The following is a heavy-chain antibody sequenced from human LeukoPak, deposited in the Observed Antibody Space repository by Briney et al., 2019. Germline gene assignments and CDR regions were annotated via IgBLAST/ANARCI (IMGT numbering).Heavy chain of an antibody. Sequence: GASVKVSCKVSGYTLTELSMHWVRQAPGKGLEWMGGFDPEDGETIYAQKFQGRVTMTEDTSTDTAYMELSSLRSEDTAVYYCATGQGGSYLSGFYDAFDIWGQGTMVTVSS. J-gene: IGHJ3*02. D-gene: IGHD1-26*01. CDR3: ATGQGGSYLSGFYDAFDI. CDR2: FDPEDGET. V-gene: IGHV1-24*01. CDR1: GYTLTELS.